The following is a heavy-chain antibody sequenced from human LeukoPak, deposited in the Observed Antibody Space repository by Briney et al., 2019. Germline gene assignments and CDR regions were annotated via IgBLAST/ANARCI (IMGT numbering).Heavy chain of an antibody. CDR1: GFTFSSYA. CDR3: AKYSSSWYERDWFDP. Sequence: GESLKISCAASGFTFSSYAMSWVRQAPGKGLEWVSAISGSGGSTYYADSVKGRLTISRDNSKNTYLQMNSLRAEDTAVYYCAKYSSSWYERDWFDPWGQGTLVTVSS. J-gene: IGHJ5*02. V-gene: IGHV3-23*01. D-gene: IGHD6-13*01. CDR2: ISGSGGST.